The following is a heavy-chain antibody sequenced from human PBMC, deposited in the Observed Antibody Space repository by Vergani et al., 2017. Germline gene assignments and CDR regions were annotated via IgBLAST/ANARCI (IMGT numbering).Heavy chain of an antibody. CDR2: IYHSGST. D-gene: IGHD3-22*01. CDR3: GRLAPYSSPYNWYFDL. V-gene: IGHV4-30-2*01. J-gene: IGHJ2*01. CDR1: GGSISSGGYS. Sequence: QLQLQESGSGLVKPSQTLSLTCAVSGGSISSGGYSWSWIRQPPGKGLEWIGYIYHSGSTYYNPSLKSRVTISVDRSKNQFSLKLSSVTAADTAVYYCGRLAPYSSPYNWYFDLWGRGTLVTVPS.